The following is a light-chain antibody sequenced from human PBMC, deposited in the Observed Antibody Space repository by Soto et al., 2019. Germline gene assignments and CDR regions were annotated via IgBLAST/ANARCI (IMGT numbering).Light chain of an antibody. V-gene: IGKV3-15*01. Sequence: ETVMTQSPATLSLSPGERATLSCRASQSVSSKLVWYQQKPGQAPRFLIYGASTRASGIPARFRGSGSGTVFTLTIDRLQSEDFAVYYCQQYNDGPPAFGGGTKVEIK. CDR1: QSVSSK. CDR2: GAS. J-gene: IGKJ4*01. CDR3: QQYNDGPPA.